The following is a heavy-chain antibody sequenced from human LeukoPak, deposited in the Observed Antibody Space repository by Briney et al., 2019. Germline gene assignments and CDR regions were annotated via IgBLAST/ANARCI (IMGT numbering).Heavy chain of an antibody. CDR3: ATLVATTQFDY. CDR1: GITLSNYW. D-gene: IGHD5-12*01. J-gene: IGHJ4*02. Sequence: PGGSLRLSCAASGITLSNYWMNWVRQAPGKGLEWVANIRQDGSEKYYVDSVKGRFTISRDNAKNSLYLQMNSLRVEDTAVYYCATLVATTQFDYWGQGTLVTVSS. V-gene: IGHV3-7*01. CDR2: IRQDGSEK.